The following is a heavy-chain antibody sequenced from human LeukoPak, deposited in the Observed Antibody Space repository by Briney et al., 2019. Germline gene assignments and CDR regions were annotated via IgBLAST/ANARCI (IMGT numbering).Heavy chain of an antibody. CDR1: GGSISSSSYY. J-gene: IGHJ4*02. D-gene: IGHD6-13*01. CDR3: ARGGEYPSRYSNTWSTFDY. CDR2: IYYGGTT. Sequence: SETLSLTCTVSGGSISSSSYYWGWLRQPPGKGLEWIASIYYGGTTHHNPSPKSRVTISVDTSKNQFSLKLSSVTAADTAVYYCARGGEYPSRYSNTWSTFDYWGQGTLVTVSS. V-gene: IGHV4-39*07.